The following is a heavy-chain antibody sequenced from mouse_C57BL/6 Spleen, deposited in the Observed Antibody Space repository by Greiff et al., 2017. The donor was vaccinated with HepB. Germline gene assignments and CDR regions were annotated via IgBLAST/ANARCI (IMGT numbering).Heavy chain of an antibody. J-gene: IGHJ2*01. CDR3: ARGAYY. V-gene: IGHV1-69*01. Sequence: VQLQQPGAELVMPGASVKLSCKASGYTFTSYWMHWVKQRPGQGLEWIGEIDPSDSYTNYNQKFKGKSTLTVDKSSSTAYMQLSSLTSEDSAVYYCARGAYYWGQGTTLTVSS. CDR1: GYTFTSYW. CDR2: IDPSDSYT.